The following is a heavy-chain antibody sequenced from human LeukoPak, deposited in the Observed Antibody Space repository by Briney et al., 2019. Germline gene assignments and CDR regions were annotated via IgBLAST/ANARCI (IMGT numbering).Heavy chain of an antibody. J-gene: IGHJ4*02. D-gene: IGHD3-3*01. CDR3: TRYNDDHFDY. CDR1: GFTFGGYG. Sequence: GGSLRLSCAGSGFTFGGYGMHWFRQTPGKGLEWVAVIAYDGSRAFYADSVKGRFTISRDNSKNTMSVQMDDLRAEDTAVYYCTRYNDDHFDYWGQGTLVTVSS. V-gene: IGHV3-33*01. CDR2: IAYDGSRA.